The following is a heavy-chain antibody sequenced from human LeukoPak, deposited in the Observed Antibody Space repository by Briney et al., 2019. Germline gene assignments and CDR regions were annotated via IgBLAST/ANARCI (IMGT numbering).Heavy chain of an antibody. J-gene: IGHJ4*02. D-gene: IGHD3-10*01. V-gene: IGHV3-7*04. CDR3: ARAYYYGSGDYYSWAYFDF. Sequence: GGSLRLSCAASGFTFSNYWMTWVRQAPGKGLEWVANIDQDGSEMYSVDSVKGRFSISRDNAKQAVYLQMNSLRAEDTAVYYCARAYYYGSGDYYSWAYFDFWGLGTLVTVSS. CDR1: GFTFSNYW. CDR2: IDQDGSEM.